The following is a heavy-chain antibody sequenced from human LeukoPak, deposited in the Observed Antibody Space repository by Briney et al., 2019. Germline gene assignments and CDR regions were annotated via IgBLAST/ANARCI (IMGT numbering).Heavy chain of an antibody. J-gene: IGHJ4*02. V-gene: IGHV4-34*01. Sequence: PSETLSLTCAVYGGSFSGYYWSWIRQPPGKGLEWIGEINHSGSTNYNPSLKSRVTISVDTSKNQFSLKLSSVTAADTAVYYCARPGGYSSSRTSGWLVYWGQGTLVTVSS. CDR2: INHSGST. D-gene: IGHD6-13*01. CDR3: ARPGGYSSSRTSGWLVY. CDR1: GGSFSGYY.